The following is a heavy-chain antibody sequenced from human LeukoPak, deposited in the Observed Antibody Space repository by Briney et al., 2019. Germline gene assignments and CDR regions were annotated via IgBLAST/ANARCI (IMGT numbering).Heavy chain of an antibody. CDR2: IYYTGST. J-gene: IGHJ6*03. D-gene: IGHD3-10*01. V-gene: IGHV4-59*12. CDR1: GGSISGYY. CDR3: ARDGFSPQGYYYYYMDV. Sequence: SETLSLTCTVSGGSISGYYWSWIRQPPGKGLEWIAYIYYTGSTNYNPSLKSRVTISVDTSKNQFSLKLSSVTAADTAVYYCARDGFSPQGYYYYYMDVWGKGTTVTVSS.